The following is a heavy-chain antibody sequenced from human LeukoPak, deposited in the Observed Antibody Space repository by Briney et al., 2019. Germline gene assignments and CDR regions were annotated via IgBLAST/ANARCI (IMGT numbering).Heavy chain of an antibody. D-gene: IGHD1-26*01. V-gene: IGHV4-34*01. Sequence: SETLSLTCAVYGGSFSGYYWSWIRQPPGKGLEWIGEINHSGSTNYNPSLKSRVTISVDTSKNQFSLKLSSVTAADTAVYYCARIGTPGGSYYGGYYFDYWGQGTLVTVSS. J-gene: IGHJ4*02. CDR3: ARIGTPGGSYYGGYYFDY. CDR2: INHSGST. CDR1: GGSFSGYY.